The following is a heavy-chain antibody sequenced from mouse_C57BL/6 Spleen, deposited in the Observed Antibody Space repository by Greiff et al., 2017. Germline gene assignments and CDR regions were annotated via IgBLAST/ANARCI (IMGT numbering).Heavy chain of an antibody. Sequence: EVKLVESGGGLVKPGGSLKLSCAASGFTFSDYGMHWVRQAPEKGLEWVAYISSGSSTIYYADTVKGRFTISRDNAKNTLFLQMTSLRSEDTAMYYCARHGSPFRSMDYWGQGTSVTVSS. V-gene: IGHV5-17*01. CDR3: ARHGSPFRSMDY. CDR2: ISSGSSTI. D-gene: IGHD1-1*01. CDR1: GFTFSDYG. J-gene: IGHJ4*01.